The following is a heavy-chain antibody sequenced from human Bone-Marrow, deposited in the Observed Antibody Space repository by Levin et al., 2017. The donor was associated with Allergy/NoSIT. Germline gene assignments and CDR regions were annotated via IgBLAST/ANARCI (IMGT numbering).Heavy chain of an antibody. J-gene: IGHJ5*02. D-gene: IGHD6-19*01. CDR1: GYTFTGYY. CDR2: INPNSGGT. Sequence: PGESLKISCKASGYTFTGYYMHWVRQAPGQGLEWMGRINPNSGGTNYAQKFQGRVTMSRDTSVSTAYMELSRLRSDDTAVYYCAREGMRVDSSGWPNWFDPWGQGTLVTVSS. V-gene: IGHV1-2*06. CDR3: AREGMRVDSSGWPNWFDP.